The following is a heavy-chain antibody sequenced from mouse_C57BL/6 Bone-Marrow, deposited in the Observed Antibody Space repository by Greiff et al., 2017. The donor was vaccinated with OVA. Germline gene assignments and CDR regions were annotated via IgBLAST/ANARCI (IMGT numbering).Heavy chain of an antibody. J-gene: IGHJ2*01. CDR3: TREDYPYFDY. V-gene: IGHV1-15*01. CDR1: GYTFTDYE. CDR2: IVPETGGT. Sequence: QVQLQQSGAELMRPGASVTLSCKATGYTFTDYEMHWVKQTPVHGLEWIGAIVPETGGTAYNEKFKGKATLTADKSSSTAYMELRSLTSEDSAVYYCTREDYPYFDYWGQGTTLTVSA. D-gene: IGHD2-4*01.